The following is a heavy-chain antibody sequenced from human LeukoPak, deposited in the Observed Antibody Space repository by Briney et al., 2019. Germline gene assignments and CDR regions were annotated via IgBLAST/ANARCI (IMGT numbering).Heavy chain of an antibody. Sequence: SETLSLTCTVSGGSISSGSYYWSWIRQPAGKGRGWIGRIYTSGSTNYNPSLKSRVTISVDTSKNQFSLKLSSVTAADTAVYYCASGIAAAGTGGIWFDPWGQGTLVTVSS. CDR3: ASGIAAAGTGGIWFDP. CDR1: GGSISSGSYY. V-gene: IGHV4-61*02. D-gene: IGHD6-13*01. CDR2: IYTSGST. J-gene: IGHJ5*02.